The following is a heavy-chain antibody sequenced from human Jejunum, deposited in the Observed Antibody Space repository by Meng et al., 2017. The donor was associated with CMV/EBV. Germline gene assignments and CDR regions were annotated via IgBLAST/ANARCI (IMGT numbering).Heavy chain of an antibody. CDR2: SSTSNGNT. D-gene: IGHD3-3*01. J-gene: IGHJ4*02. CDR3: VRDFWSDFYAY. CDR1: GYTFTTYG. V-gene: IGHV1-18*01. Sequence: VQLVQLGAEVKKPGASVKVSCKTSGYTFTTYGISWVRQAPGQGLEWVGWSSTSNGNTHYAQKVQDRVTMTTDTSTSTAYMELRSLTSDDTAVYYCVRDFWSDFYAYWSQGTLVTVSS.